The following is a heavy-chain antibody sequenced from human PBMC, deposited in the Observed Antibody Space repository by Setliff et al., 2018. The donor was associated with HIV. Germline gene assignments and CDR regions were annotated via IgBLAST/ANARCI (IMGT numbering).Heavy chain of an antibody. CDR1: GGTFSSYS. D-gene: IGHD3-10*01. CDR2: IIPIYGTP. V-gene: IGHV1-69*13. Sequence: SVKVSCKASGGTFSSYSTHWVRQAPGQGLEWMGGIIPIYGTPIYAQKFQGRVTITADESTSTAYMELSSLRSEDTAVYYCARGDYGSGSYYPYYFYNGMDVWGQGTTVTVSS. J-gene: IGHJ6*02. CDR3: ARGDYGSGSYYPYYFYNGMDV.